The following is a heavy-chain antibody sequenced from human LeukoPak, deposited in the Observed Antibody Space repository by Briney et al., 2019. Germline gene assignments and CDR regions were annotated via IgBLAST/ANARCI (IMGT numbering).Heavy chain of an antibody. J-gene: IGHJ6*02. CDR1: GYTFTSYA. Sequence: ASVTVSCTASGYTFTSYAMHWVRQAPGQRLEWMGWINAGNGNTKYSQKFQGRVTITRDTSASTAYMELSSLRSEDTAVYYCARDPYDFWSGYGGSLYYGMDVWGQGTTVTVSS. CDR3: ARDPYDFWSGYGGSLYYGMDV. CDR2: INAGNGNT. D-gene: IGHD3-3*01. V-gene: IGHV1-3*01.